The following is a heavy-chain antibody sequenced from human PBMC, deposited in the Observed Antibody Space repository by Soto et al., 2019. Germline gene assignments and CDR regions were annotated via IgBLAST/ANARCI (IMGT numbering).Heavy chain of an antibody. Sequence: ASVKVSCKASGYSFTDYHIHWVRQAPGEGLEWLGRINPKSGGTSTAQKFQGWVTMTTDTSISTASMELTRLTSDDTAIYYCARGDSTDCSNGVCSFFYNHDMDVWGQGTTVTVSS. CDR1: GYSFTDYH. V-gene: IGHV1-2*04. D-gene: IGHD2-8*01. CDR2: INPKSGGT. J-gene: IGHJ6*02. CDR3: ARGDSTDCSNGVCSFFYNHDMDV.